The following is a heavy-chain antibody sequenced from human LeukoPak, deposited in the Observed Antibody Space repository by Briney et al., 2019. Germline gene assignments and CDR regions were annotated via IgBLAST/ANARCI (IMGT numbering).Heavy chain of an antibody. J-gene: IGHJ4*02. CDR1: GFTFSSYD. V-gene: IGHV3-13*01. Sequence: GGSLRLSCAASGFTFSSYDMHWVRQATGKGLEWVSAIGTAGDTYYPGSVKGRFTISRENAKNSLYLQMNSLRAGDTAVYYCARRAAAGTWFDYWGQGTLVTVSS. CDR2: IGTAGDT. D-gene: IGHD6-13*01. CDR3: ARRAAAGTWFDY.